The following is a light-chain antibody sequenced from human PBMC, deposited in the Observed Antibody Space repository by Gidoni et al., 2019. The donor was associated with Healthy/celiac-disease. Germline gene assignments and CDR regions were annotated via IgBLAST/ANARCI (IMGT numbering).Light chain of an antibody. V-gene: IGKV3-20*01. CDR2: CAS. CDR1: QSVSSSY. Sequence: EIVLTQSPGTLSLSPGERATLSCRASQSVSSSYLAWYQQKPGQATMLLIYCASSRATGIPDRFSGSGSGTDFTRTFSRLEPEYFAVYYCQQYGSSLYMYTFGQGTKLEIK. CDR3: QQYGSSLYMYT. J-gene: IGKJ2*01.